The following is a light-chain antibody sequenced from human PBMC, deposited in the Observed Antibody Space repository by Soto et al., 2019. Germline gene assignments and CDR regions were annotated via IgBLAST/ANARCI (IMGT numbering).Light chain of an antibody. CDR2: GAS. J-gene: IGKJ4*01. Sequence: EIVLAQSPGTLSLSPGESATLSCRASQSVSSSFLAWYQQKAGQAPRLLIYGASRRATGIPDRFSGSGSGTDFTLTISRLEPEDFAVYYCQQYGSSPPVTFGGGTKVDIK. CDR1: QSVSSSF. V-gene: IGKV3-20*01. CDR3: QQYGSSPPVT.